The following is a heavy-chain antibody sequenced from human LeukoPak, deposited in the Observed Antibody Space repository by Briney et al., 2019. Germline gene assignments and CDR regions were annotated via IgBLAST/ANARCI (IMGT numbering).Heavy chain of an antibody. CDR3: ARWAVAVNWFDP. Sequence: PSETLSLTCAVYGESFSGYYWSWIRQPPGKGLEWIGEINHSGSTNYNPSLKSRVTISVDTSKNQFSLKLSSVTAADTAVYYCARWAVAVNWFDPWGQGTLVTVSS. V-gene: IGHV4-34*01. D-gene: IGHD6-19*01. CDR1: GESFSGYY. J-gene: IGHJ5*02. CDR2: INHSGST.